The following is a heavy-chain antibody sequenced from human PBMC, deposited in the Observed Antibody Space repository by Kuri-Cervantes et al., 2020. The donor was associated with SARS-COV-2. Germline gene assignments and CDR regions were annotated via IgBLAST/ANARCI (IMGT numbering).Heavy chain of an antibody. CDR1: GYSISSGYY. CDR2: IYYSGST. CDR3: ARIFPVRGAYFDY. Sequence: ESLRLSCTVSGYSISSGYYWGSIRQPPGKGLEWIGSIYYSGSTYYNPSLKSRVTISVDTSKNQFSLKLSSVTAADSAVYYCARIFPVRGAYFDYWGQGTLVTVSS. V-gene: IGHV4-38-2*02. J-gene: IGHJ4*02. D-gene: IGHD3-10*01.